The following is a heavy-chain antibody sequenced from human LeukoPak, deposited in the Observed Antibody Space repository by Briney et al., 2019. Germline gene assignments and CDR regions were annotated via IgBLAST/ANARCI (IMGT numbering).Heavy chain of an antibody. D-gene: IGHD3-22*01. J-gene: IGHJ4*02. CDR2: IYYSGST. Sequence: PPETLSLTCTVSGGSISSYYWSWIRQPPGKGLEWIGYIYYSGSTNYNPSLKSRVTISVDTSKNQFSLKLSSVTAADTAVYYCARDYYYSSGYPAYFDYWGQGTLVTVSS. V-gene: IGHV4-59*01. CDR1: GGSISSYY. CDR3: ARDYYYSSGYPAYFDY.